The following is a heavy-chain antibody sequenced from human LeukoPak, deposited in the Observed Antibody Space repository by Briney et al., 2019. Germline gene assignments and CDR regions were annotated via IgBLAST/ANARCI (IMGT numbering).Heavy chain of an antibody. J-gene: IGHJ4*02. CDR3: ASQTYYYDSGSYLGD. CDR1: GGSISSYY. Sequence: PSETLSLTCTVSGGSISSYYWSWIRQPPGKGLEWIGFVYYSGSTYYNPSLKTRVTISVDSFKKQFSLRLSSVTAADTAVYYCASQTYYYDSGSYLGDWGQGTLVTVSS. CDR2: VYYSGST. V-gene: IGHV4-59*08. D-gene: IGHD3-10*01.